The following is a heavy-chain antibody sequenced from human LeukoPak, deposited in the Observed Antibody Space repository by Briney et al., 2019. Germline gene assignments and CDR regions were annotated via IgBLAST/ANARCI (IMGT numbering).Heavy chain of an antibody. CDR2: INQDGSEE. J-gene: IGHJ4*02. V-gene: IGHV3-7*01. CDR3: VRDGGVSGYDLLDY. D-gene: IGHD5-12*01. CDR1: GFTFSNYW. Sequence: GGSLRLSCAASGFTFSNYWMTWVRQAPGKGLEWVAHINQDGSEEHYMDSVKVRFTISRDNAKNSLSLQMSSLRAEDTAVYYCVRDGGVSGYDLLDYWGQGTLVTVSS.